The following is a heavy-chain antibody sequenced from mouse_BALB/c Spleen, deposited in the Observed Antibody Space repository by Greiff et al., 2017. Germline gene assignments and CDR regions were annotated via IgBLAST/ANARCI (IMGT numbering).Heavy chain of an antibody. CDR2: ISSGSSTI. CDR3: ARARYGNYPSY. V-gene: IGHV5-17*02. J-gene: IGHJ3*01. Sequence: EVHLVESGGGLVQPGGSRKLSCAASGFTFSSFEMHWVRQAPEKGLEWVAYISSGSSTIYYADTVKGRFTISRDNPKNTLFLQMTSLRSEDTAMYYCARARYGNYPSYWGQGTLVTVSA. D-gene: IGHD2-10*02. CDR1: GFTFSSFE.